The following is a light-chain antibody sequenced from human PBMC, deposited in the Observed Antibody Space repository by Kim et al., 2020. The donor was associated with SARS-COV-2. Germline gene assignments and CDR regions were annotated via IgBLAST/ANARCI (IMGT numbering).Light chain of an antibody. CDR2: EVS. CDR1: SSDVGGYNY. V-gene: IGLV2-8*01. J-gene: IGLJ2*01. Sequence: GQSVTFSCTGTSSDVGGYNYVSWYQQHPGKAPKLMIYEVSKRPSGVPDRFSGSKSGNTASLTVSGLQAEDEADYYCSSYAGNNNLVFGGGTQLTVL. CDR3: SSYAGNNNLV.